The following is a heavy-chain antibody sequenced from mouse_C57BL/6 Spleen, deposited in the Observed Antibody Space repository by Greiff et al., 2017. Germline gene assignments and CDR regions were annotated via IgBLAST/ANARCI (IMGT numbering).Heavy chain of an antibody. Sequence: VQLQQSGPVLVKPGASVKMSCKASGYTFTDYYMNWVKQSHGKSLEWIGVINPYNGGTSSNQKFKGKATLTVDKSSSTAYMELNSLTSEDSAVYYCARSYDYDEAWFAYWGQGTLVTVSA. CDR3: ARSYDYDEAWFAY. V-gene: IGHV1-19*01. J-gene: IGHJ3*01. CDR1: GYTFTDYY. CDR2: INPYNGGT. D-gene: IGHD2-4*01.